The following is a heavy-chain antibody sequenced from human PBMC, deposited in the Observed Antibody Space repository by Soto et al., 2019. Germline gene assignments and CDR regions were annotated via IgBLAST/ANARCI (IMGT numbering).Heavy chain of an antibody. V-gene: IGHV1-2*02. CDR3: ARSLGYDFWSGYLYYYYGMDV. CDR2: INPNSGGT. J-gene: IGHJ6*02. D-gene: IGHD3-3*01. CDR1: GYTFTGYY. Sequence: ASVKVSCKASGYTFTGYYMHWVRQAHGQGLEWMGWINPNSGGTNYAQKFQGRVTMTRDTSISTAYMELSRLRSDDTAVYYCARSLGYDFWSGYLYYYYGMDVWGQGTTVTVSS.